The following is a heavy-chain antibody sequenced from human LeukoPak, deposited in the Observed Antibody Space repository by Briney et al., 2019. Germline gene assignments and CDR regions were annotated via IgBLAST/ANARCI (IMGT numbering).Heavy chain of an antibody. CDR2: MRSDGSDI. Sequence: PGGSLRLSCEASGFTFNTYGMHWVRQAPGKGLEWVAVMRSDGSDIYYADSVKGRFTISRDNSKNTLYLQMNSLRAEDTAVYYCARDQSPKRGSGERYFDYWGQGTLVTVSS. J-gene: IGHJ4*02. CDR3: ARDQSPKRGSGERYFDY. CDR1: GFTFNTYG. D-gene: IGHD3-10*01. V-gene: IGHV3-33*01.